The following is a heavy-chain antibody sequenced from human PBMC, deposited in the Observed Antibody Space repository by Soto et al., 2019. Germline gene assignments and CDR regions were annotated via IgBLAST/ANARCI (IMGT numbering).Heavy chain of an antibody. Sequence: ASVKVSCKASGYTFTSYNMHWVRQAPGQGLEWMGIINPSGGSTRYAQKFQGRVTMTRDTSTSTVYMELSSLRSEDTAVYYCARGLIYCTSGYYFDYWGQGTLVTVSS. V-gene: IGHV1-46*01. CDR2: INPSGGST. CDR1: GYTFTSYN. D-gene: IGHD2-8*01. CDR3: ARGLIYCTSGYYFDY. J-gene: IGHJ4*02.